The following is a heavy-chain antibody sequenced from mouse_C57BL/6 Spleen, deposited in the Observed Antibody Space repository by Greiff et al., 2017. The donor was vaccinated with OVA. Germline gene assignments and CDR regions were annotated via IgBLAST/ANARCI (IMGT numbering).Heavy chain of an antibody. CDR1: GYSITSGYF. V-gene: IGHV3-6*01. Sequence: DVKLEESGPGLVKPSPSLSLSCSVTGYSITSGYFWYWIRPPEENIQGWMGNIRYDGSTNYNPSLKNRIPLTRDTSKNQFYLKLNTVTTEDTATYYCASPHYDSSYRLAYWGQGTLVTVSA. J-gene: IGHJ3*01. CDR3: ASPHYDSSYRLAY. D-gene: IGHD1-1*01. CDR2: IRYDGST.